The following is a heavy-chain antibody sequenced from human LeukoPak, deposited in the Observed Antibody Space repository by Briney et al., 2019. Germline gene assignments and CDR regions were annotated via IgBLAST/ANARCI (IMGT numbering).Heavy chain of an antibody. D-gene: IGHD6-19*01. CDR3: AKYGNSGWVIDN. V-gene: IGHV4-59*08. CDR2: IYYTGGT. J-gene: IGHJ4*02. Sequence: PSETLSLTCTVSGGSIGSDYWTWIRQPPGKGLEYIGYIYYTGGTNYNPSLKSRVTISVDTSRNQFSLKLSSVTAADTAVYFCAKYGNSGWVIDNWGQGTLVTVSS. CDR1: GGSIGSDY.